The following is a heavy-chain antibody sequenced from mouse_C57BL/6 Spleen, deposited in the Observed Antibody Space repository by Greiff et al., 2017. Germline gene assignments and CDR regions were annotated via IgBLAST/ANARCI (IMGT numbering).Heavy chain of an antibody. CDR2: IDPEDGET. CDR1: GYNFKDYY. CDR3: ARSGSFYDGSSHYIDY. D-gene: IGHD1-1*01. J-gene: IGHJ2*01. Sequence: VQLQQSGAELVKPGASVKLSCTASGYNFKDYYMHWVKQRTEQGLEWIGRIDPEDGETKYDPKFQGKATMTADTSSSTAYLQFSSLTSEDTAVYYCARSGSFYDGSSHYIDYWGQGTTLTVSS. V-gene: IGHV14-2*01.